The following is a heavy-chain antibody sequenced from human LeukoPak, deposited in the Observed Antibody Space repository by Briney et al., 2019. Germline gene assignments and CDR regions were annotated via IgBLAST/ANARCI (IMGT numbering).Heavy chain of an antibody. CDR1: GFTFDDYA. Sequence: PGGSLRLSCAASGFTFDDYAMHWVQQAPGKGLEWVSGISWNSGSIGYADSVKGRFTISRDNAKNSLYLQMNSLRAEDTALYYCAKDIGSGSYYLSGFDYWGQGTLVTASS. D-gene: IGHD3-10*01. CDR2: ISWNSGSI. V-gene: IGHV3-9*01. CDR3: AKDIGSGSYYLSGFDY. J-gene: IGHJ4*02.